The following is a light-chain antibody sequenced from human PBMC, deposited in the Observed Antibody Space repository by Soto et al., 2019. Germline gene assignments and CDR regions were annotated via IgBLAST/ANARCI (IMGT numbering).Light chain of an antibody. J-gene: IGKJ1*01. Sequence: DIQMTQSPSTLSASVGDRVTITCRASQNINSGLAWYQQKPGTAPKLLVYDSSTLESGVPSRFSGRGSGTDFTLHISSLPPEDVATYYCQTYNSAPWTFGQGTKVDIK. CDR1: QNINSG. CDR2: DSS. CDR3: QTYNSAPWT. V-gene: IGKV1-5*01.